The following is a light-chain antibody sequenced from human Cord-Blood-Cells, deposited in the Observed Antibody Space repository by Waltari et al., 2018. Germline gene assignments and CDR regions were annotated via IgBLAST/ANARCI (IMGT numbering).Light chain of an antibody. CDR2: RNN. CDR1: SSNIGSNT. Sequence: QSVLTQPPSASGTPGPRVTIPCSGSSSNIGSNTVNWYQQLPGTAPKLLIYRNNQRPSGVPDRFSGSKSGTSASLAISGLQAEDEADYYCAAWDDSLNGYVFGTGTKVTVL. V-gene: IGLV1-44*01. CDR3: AAWDDSLNGYV. J-gene: IGLJ1*01.